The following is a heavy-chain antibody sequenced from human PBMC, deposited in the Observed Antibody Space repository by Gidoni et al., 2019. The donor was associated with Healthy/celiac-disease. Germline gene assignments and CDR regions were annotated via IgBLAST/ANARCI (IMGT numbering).Heavy chain of an antibody. D-gene: IGHD6-19*01. CDR2: IIPILGIA. CDR3: ASGESSGWYFY. J-gene: IGHJ4*02. V-gene: IGHV1-69*04. CDR1: GGTFSSYA. Sequence: QVQLVQSGAEVKKTGSAVKVSCKASGGTFSSYAISWVRQAPGQGLEWMGRIIPILGIANYAQKFQGRVTITSDKSTSTAYMELSSLRSEDTAVYYCASGESSGWYFYWGQGTLVTVSS.